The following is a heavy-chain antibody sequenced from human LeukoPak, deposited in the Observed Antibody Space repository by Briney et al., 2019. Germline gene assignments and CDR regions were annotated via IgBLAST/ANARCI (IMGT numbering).Heavy chain of an antibody. CDR3: ARLYIAAAGNPFDY. CDR2: IYPDDSDT. V-gene: IGHV5-51*01. J-gene: IGHJ4*02. D-gene: IGHD6-13*01. Sequence: GESLKISCTGSGYSFTNYWIGWVRQMPGKGLEWMGIIYPDDSDTTYSPSFQGQVTISADKSISTAYLQWSSLKASDTAMYYCARLYIAAAGNPFDYWGQGTLVTVSS. CDR1: GYSFTNYW.